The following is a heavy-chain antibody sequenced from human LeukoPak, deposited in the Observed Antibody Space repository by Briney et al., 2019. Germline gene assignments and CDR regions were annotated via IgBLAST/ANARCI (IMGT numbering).Heavy chain of an antibody. CDR3: ARDLHYWAAMDV. Sequence: GGSLRLSCEASGFTFSAYAMSWVRQAPGKGREWVSGYGSGAKTHYAESVQGRFAISRDPSKTTLYLQMNSLRTEDTALYYCARDLHYWAAMDVWGQGTTVTVSS. V-gene: IGHV3-23*01. D-gene: IGHD2-8*02. CDR2: YGSGAKT. CDR1: GFTFSAYA. J-gene: IGHJ6*02.